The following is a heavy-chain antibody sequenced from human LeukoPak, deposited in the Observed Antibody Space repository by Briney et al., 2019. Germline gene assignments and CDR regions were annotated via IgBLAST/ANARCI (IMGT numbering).Heavy chain of an antibody. Sequence: ASVKVSCKASGYTFTSYDINWVRQATGQGLEWMGWMNPNSGNTGYAQKFQGRVTMTRNTSISTAYMELSSLRSEDTAVYYCARGKRWLQLWDNRQHDYWGQGTLVTVSS. D-gene: IGHD5-12*01. J-gene: IGHJ4*02. CDR3: ARGKRWLQLWDNRQHDY. CDR2: MNPNSGNT. V-gene: IGHV1-8*01. CDR1: GYTFTSYD.